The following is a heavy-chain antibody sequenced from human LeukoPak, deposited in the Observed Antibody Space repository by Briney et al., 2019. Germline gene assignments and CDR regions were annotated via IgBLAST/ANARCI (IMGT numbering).Heavy chain of an antibody. CDR3: ATELVAMVTPYDY. J-gene: IGHJ4*02. Sequence: GGSLRLSCAASGFTFSSYAMSWVRQAPGKGLEWVSTISGSGDRTYYADSVRGRFTISRDNSKTMLYLQMNSLRAEDTAIYYCATELVAMVTPYDYWGQGTLVPVSS. CDR1: GFTFSSYA. D-gene: IGHD2-8*01. V-gene: IGHV3-23*01. CDR2: ISGSGDRT.